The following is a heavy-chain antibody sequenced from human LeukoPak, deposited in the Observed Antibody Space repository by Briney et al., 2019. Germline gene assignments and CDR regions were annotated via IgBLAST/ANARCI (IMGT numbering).Heavy chain of an antibody. V-gene: IGHV4-39*07. CDR1: GASTSNSSYY. Sequence: KPSETLSLTCSVSGASTSNSSYYWGWIRQPPGKGLEWTGSIYYSGSTYYNPSLNSRVTISSDTSKDQFSLKLNSVTAADTAVYYCARNSRTYGDYDFWGQGTLVTVSS. CDR3: ARNSRTYGDYDF. D-gene: IGHD4-17*01. CDR2: IYYSGST. J-gene: IGHJ4*02.